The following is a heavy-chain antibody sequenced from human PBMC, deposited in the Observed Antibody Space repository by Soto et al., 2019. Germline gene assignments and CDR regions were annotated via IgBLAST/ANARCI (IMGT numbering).Heavy chain of an antibody. Sequence: QITLTESGPTLVKPTQTLTLTCTFSGFSLSTIGVGVGWIRQPPGKALEWLAFIYWDDDKRYSPSLNSRLTITKDTSKNQVVLTMTNMDPEDTATYSFAHGYTGSSWFQNWFDPWGQGTLVTVSS. CDR2: IYWDDDK. D-gene: IGHD2-2*02. J-gene: IGHJ5*02. CDR1: GFSLSTIGVG. CDR3: AHGYTGSSWFQNWFDP. V-gene: IGHV2-5*02.